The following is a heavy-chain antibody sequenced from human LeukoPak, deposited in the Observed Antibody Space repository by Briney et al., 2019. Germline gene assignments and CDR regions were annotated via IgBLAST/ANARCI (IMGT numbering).Heavy chain of an antibody. Sequence: GGSLRLPCAASGFTFSSYSMNWVRQAPGKGLEWVSSISSSSSYIYYADSVKGRFTISRDNAKNSLYLQMNSLRAEDTAVYYCARRATTERGHSYGLDYWGQGTLVTVSS. V-gene: IGHV3-21*01. CDR2: ISSSSSYI. J-gene: IGHJ4*02. D-gene: IGHD5-18*01. CDR1: GFTFSSYS. CDR3: ARRATTERGHSYGLDY.